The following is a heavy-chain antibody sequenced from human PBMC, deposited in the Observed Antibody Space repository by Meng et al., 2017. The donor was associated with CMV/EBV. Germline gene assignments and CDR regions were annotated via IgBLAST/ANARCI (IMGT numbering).Heavy chain of an antibody. CDR3: VTWLWFGELSGYYFDY. CDR1: CVYMSSRSYY. CDR2: IYYSGST. D-gene: IGHD3-10*01. V-gene: IGHV4-39*07. Sequence: HELVPVIVKPLEALSLSFTSSCVYMSSRSYYWGWIRQPPGKGLEWIGSIYYSGSTYYNPSLKSRVTISVDTSKNQFSLKLSSVTAADTAVYYCVTWLWFGELSGYYFDYWGQGTLVTVSS. J-gene: IGHJ4*02.